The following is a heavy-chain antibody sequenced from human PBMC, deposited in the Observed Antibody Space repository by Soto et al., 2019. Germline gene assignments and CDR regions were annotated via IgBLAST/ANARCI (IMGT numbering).Heavy chain of an antibody. CDR1: GGSISSGDYY. D-gene: IGHD3-22*01. CDR3: ARRLYYDSSGFEGDGMDV. V-gene: IGHV4-30-4*01. J-gene: IGHJ6*02. CDR2: IYYSGST. Sequence: PSETLSLTCTVSGGSISSGDYYWSWIRQPPGKGLEWIGYIYYSGSTYYNPSLKSRVTISVDTSKNQFSLKLSSVTAADTAVYYCARRLYYDSSGFEGDGMDVWGQGTTVTVSS.